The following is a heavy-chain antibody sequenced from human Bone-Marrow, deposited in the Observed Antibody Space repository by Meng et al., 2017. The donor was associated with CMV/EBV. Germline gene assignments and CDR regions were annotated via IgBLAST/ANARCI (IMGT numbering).Heavy chain of an antibody. V-gene: IGHV3-73*01. D-gene: IGHD2-2*01. CDR3: TTDCSSSACYSLWFDP. CDR2: IRSKTNNYTT. Sequence: GESLKISCAASGFTFSSYGMHWVRQASGKGLERVGRIRSKTNNYTTSYAVSVTGRFTISRDDLKNTAYLQMTSLKTEDTAMYYCTTDCSSSACYSLWFDPWGQGTLVTVSS. J-gene: IGHJ5*02. CDR1: GFTFSSYG.